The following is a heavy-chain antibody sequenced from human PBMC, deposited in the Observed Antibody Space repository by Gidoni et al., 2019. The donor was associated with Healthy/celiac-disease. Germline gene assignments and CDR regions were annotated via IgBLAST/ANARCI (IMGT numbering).Heavy chain of an antibody. Sequence: EVHLVESGGGVVQPGGALRLSCAAAGFTFDDYAMHWVRQAPGKGLEWVSVISGVVGSTYYADSVKGRFTISRDNSKNSLYLQMNSLRTVDTALYYCAKYRAGSSSSIYFDYCGQGTLVTVSS. CDR2: ISGVVGST. CDR1: GFTFDDYA. CDR3: AKYRAGSSSSIYFDY. V-gene: IGHV3-43*02. J-gene: IGHJ4*02. D-gene: IGHD6-6*01.